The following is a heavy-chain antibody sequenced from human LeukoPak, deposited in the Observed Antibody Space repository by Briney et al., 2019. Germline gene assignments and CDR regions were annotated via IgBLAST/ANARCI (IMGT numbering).Heavy chain of an antibody. CDR1: GFTFDDA. CDR2: ISWNSDSL. J-gene: IGHJ4*02. D-gene: IGHD3-16*02. Sequence: GGSLSLSFAASGFTFDDAMHWVRQVPGKGLEWVSGISWNSDSLNYADSVRGRFTISRDNAKNSLYLQMNSLRAEDTAVYYCAKDLSDYVWGSYRSRGSFDYWGQGTLVTVSS. CDR3: AKDLSDYVWGSYRSRGSFDY. V-gene: IGHV3-9*01.